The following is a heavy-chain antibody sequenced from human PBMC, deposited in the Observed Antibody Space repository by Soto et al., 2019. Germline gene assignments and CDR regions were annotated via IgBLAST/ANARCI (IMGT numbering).Heavy chain of an antibody. D-gene: IGHD6-19*01. V-gene: IGHV4-39*01. J-gene: IGHJ4*02. CDR2: IYYSGST. Sequence: QLQLQESGPGLVKPSETLSLTCTVSGGSISSSSYYWGWIRQPPGKGLEWIGSIYYSGSTYYNPSLKSRVTISVDTSKNQFSLKLSSVTAADTAVYYCARLTPAVAVDYWGQGTLVTVSS. CDR3: ARLTPAVAVDY. CDR1: GGSISSSSYY.